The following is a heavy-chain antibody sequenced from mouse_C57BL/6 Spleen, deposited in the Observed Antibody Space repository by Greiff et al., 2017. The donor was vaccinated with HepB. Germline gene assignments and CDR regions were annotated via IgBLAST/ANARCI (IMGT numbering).Heavy chain of an antibody. CDR1: GYAFSSSW. V-gene: IGHV1-82*01. J-gene: IGHJ4*01. CDR2: IYPGDGDT. Sequence: VQLQQSGPELVKPGASVKISCKASGYAFSSSWMNWVKQRPGKGLEWIGRIYPGDGDTNYNGKFKGKATLTADKSSSTAYMHLSSLTSEDSAVYFCAREDWVLYAMEYWGQGTSVTVAS. D-gene: IGHD4-1*01. CDR3: AREDWVLYAMEY.